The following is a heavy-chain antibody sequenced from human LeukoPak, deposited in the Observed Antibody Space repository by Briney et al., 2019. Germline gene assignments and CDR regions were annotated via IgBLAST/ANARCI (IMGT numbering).Heavy chain of an antibody. D-gene: IGHD1-7*01. Sequence: SETLSLTCTVSGGSISSYYWSWIRQPPGKGLEWIGYIYYSGSTNYNPSLKCRVTISVDTSKNQFSLKLSSVTAADTAVYYCASQRITGTTGGTLDYWGQGTLVTVSS. CDR1: GGSISSYY. V-gene: IGHV4-59*08. J-gene: IGHJ4*02. CDR2: IYYSGST. CDR3: ASQRITGTTGGTLDY.